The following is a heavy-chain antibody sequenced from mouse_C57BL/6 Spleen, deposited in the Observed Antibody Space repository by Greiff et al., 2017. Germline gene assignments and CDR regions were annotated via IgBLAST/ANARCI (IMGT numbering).Heavy chain of an antibody. V-gene: IGHV8-8*01. CDR3: ARDWYFDV. J-gene: IGHJ1*03. CDR2: IWWDDDK. Sequence: QVTLKESGPGLLKPSQSLSLSCSFSGFSLSTYGMGVGWIRQPSGKGLEWLAHIWWDDDKYYNPALKSRLTISKDTSKTPVFLTISNVDTAATATYSCARDWYFDVWGTGTTVTVSS. CDR1: GFSLSTYGMG.